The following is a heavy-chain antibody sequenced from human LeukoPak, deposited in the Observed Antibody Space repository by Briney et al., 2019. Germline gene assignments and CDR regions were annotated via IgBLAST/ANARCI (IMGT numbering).Heavy chain of an antibody. CDR1: GDSVSSNSAA. CDR2: TYYRSKWSN. D-gene: IGHD4-17*01. CDR3: ARGSNDYRDYSFDY. Sequence: SQTLSLTCALSGDSVSSNSAAWNWIRQSPSRGLEWLGRTYYRSKWSNNYAVSVKSRITINSDTSKNQFALHLNSVTPEDTAVYYCARGSNDYRDYSFDYWGQGTLVTVSS. J-gene: IGHJ4*02. V-gene: IGHV6-1*01.